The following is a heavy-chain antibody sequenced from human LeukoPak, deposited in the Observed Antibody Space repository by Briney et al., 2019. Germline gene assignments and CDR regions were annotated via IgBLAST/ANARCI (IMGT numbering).Heavy chain of an antibody. D-gene: IGHD3-22*01. Sequence: ASVKVSCKASGYTFTSYGISWVRQAPGQGLEWMGWISAYNGNTNYAQKLQGRVTMTTDTSTSTAYMELRSLRSDDTAVYYCARGYDGVVVDYRDAFDIWGQGTTVTVSS. J-gene: IGHJ3*02. CDR2: ISAYNGNT. V-gene: IGHV1-18*01. CDR3: ARGYDGVVVDYRDAFDI. CDR1: GYTFTSYG.